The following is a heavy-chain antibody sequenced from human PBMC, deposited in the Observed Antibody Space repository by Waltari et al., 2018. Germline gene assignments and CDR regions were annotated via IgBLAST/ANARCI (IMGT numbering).Heavy chain of an antibody. D-gene: IGHD1-26*01. Sequence: EVQLVESGGGLVQPGGSLRLSCAASGFTFSTSSMNWVPRAPGKGLEWVSYISSVSSTIYYADSVKGRFSISRDNAKNSLYLQMNSLRAEDTAVYYCAREDRSGSFPLDYWGQGTLVTVSS. J-gene: IGHJ4*02. V-gene: IGHV3-48*04. CDR3: AREDRSGSFPLDY. CDR1: GFTFSTSS. CDR2: ISSVSSTI.